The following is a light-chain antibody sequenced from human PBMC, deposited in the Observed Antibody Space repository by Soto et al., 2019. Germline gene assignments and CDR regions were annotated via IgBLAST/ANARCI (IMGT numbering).Light chain of an antibody. CDR2: DVS. CDR1: SSDVGGYNY. J-gene: IGLJ1*01. Sequence: QSALTQPRSVSGSPGQSVTISCTGTSSDVGGYNYVSWYQQHPGKAPKLMIYDVSKRPSGVPDRFSGSKSGNTASLTISGPQAEDEADYYCCSYAGSYTFVFGTGTKVTGL. CDR3: CSYAGSYTFV. V-gene: IGLV2-11*01.